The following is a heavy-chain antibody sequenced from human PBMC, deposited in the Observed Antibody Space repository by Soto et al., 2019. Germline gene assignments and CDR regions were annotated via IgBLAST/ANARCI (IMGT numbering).Heavy chain of an antibody. J-gene: IGHJ4*02. CDR1: GDSIRSYY. Sequence: TSETLSLTCTVSGDSIRSYYWSWIRQPPGKGLEWIGYIYYSGSTNYNPSLKSRVTISVDTSKNQFSLKLSSVTAADTAVYYCARDAPGGSSLDYWGQGTLVTVSS. CDR3: ARDAPGGSSLDY. D-gene: IGHD1-26*01. V-gene: IGHV4-59*01. CDR2: IYYSGST.